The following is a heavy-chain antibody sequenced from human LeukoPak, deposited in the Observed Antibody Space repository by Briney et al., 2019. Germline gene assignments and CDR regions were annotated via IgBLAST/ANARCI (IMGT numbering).Heavy chain of an antibody. CDR1: GGSISSSSYY. Sequence: SETLSLTCTVSGGSISSSSYYWGWIRQPPGKGLEWIGEINHSGTTNYNPSLQSRVTISVDTSKNQFSLKLSSVTAADTAVYYCARYRFDPYSSSWYGLDYWGQGTLVTVSS. V-gene: IGHV4-39*01. CDR2: INHSGTT. D-gene: IGHD6-13*01. CDR3: ARYRFDPYSSSWYGLDY. J-gene: IGHJ4*02.